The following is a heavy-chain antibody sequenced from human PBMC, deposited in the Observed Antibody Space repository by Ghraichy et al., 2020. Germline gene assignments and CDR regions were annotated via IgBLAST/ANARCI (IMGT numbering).Heavy chain of an antibody. CDR3: ARRTWLPGGYYGMDV. J-gene: IGHJ6*02. V-gene: IGHV4-39*01. CDR1: GGSISSSSYY. CDR2: IYYSGSA. Sequence: SQTLSLTCTVSGGSISSSSYYWGWIRQPPGKGLEWIGSIYYSGSAYYDPSLKSRVTISVDTSKNQFSLKLSSVTAADTAVYYCARRTWLPGGYYGMDVWGQGTTVTVSS. D-gene: IGHD5-24*01.